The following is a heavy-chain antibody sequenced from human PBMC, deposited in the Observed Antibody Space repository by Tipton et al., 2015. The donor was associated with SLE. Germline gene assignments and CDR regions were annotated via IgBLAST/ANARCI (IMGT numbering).Heavy chain of an antibody. J-gene: IGHJ3*02. CDR2: IRSKANSYAT. V-gene: IGHV3-73*01. CDR3: TRREVVVVANSAFDI. D-gene: IGHD2-15*01. Sequence: SLRLSCAASGFTFSGSAMHWVRQASGKGLEWVGRIRSKANSYATAYAASVKGRFTISRDDSKNTAYLQMNSLKTEDTAVYYCTRREVVVVANSAFDIWGQGTMVTVSS. CDR1: GFTFSGSA.